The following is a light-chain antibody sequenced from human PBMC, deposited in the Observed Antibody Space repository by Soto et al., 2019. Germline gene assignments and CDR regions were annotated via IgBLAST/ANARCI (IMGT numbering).Light chain of an antibody. Sequence: IQLTQSPSFLSASVGDRVTITCRASQGISSYLAWYQQTPGKAPKLLIYASSTLQSGVPSRFSGSGAGTEFILTISSRQPEEFATYFCQQLNTCPITFGQGTRL. CDR3: QQLNTCPIT. J-gene: IGKJ5*01. CDR2: ASS. V-gene: IGKV1-9*01. CDR1: QGISSY.